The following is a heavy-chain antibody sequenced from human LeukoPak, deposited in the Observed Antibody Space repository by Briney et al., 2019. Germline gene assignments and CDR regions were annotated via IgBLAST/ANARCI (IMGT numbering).Heavy chain of an antibody. Sequence: ASQTLSLTCTVSGGSISSGSYYWSWIRQPAGKGLEWIGRIYTSGSTNYNPSLKSRVTISVDTPKNQFSLKLSSVTAADTAVYYCAREERPKLSFDPWGQGTLVTVSS. CDR2: IYTSGST. D-gene: IGHD1-1*01. V-gene: IGHV4-61*02. J-gene: IGHJ5*02. CDR3: AREERPKLSFDP. CDR1: GGSISSGSYY.